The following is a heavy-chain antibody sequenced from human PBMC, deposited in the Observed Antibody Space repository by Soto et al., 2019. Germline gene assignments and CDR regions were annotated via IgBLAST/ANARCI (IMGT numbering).Heavy chain of an antibody. CDR1: GGSISSGDYY. V-gene: IGHV4-30-4*01. D-gene: IGHD4-17*01. CDR3: ARASSLYGGNSIGWFDP. CDR2: IYYSGST. Sequence: PSETLSLTCTVSGGSISSGDYYWSWIRQPPGKGLEWIGYIYYSGSTYYNPSLKSRVTISVDTSKNQFSLKLSSVTAADTAVYYCARASSLYGGNSIGWFDPWGQGTLVTVSS. J-gene: IGHJ5*02.